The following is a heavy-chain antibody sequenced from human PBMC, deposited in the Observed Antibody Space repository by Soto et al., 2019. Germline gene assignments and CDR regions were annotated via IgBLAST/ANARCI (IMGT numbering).Heavy chain of an antibody. D-gene: IGHD1-26*01. CDR2: IYWDDSK. Sequence: QITLKESGPPLVKPTQTLTLTCTFSGFSLTTDRVGVGWIRQPPGEALEWLAVIYWDDSKTYRPSLESRLTITKDTSKNRVALTMTNMDSVDTATYYCAHAYGGRSLYWGQGTLVTVSS. CDR1: GFSLTTDRVG. V-gene: IGHV2-5*02. CDR3: AHAYGGRSLY. J-gene: IGHJ4*02.